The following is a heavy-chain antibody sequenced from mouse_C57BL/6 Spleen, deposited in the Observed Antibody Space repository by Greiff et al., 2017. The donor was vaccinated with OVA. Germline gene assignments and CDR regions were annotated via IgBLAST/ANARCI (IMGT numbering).Heavy chain of an antibody. V-gene: IGHV1-9*01. Sequence: VMLVESGAELMKPGASVKLSCKATGYTFTGYWIEWVKQRPGHGLEWIGEILPGSGSTNYNEKFKGKATFTADTSSNTAYMHLSSRTTEDSAIYYCARSRYYGSSPYFDYWGQGTTLTVSS. J-gene: IGHJ2*01. CDR2: ILPGSGST. CDR3: ARSRYYGSSPYFDY. CDR1: GYTFTGYW. D-gene: IGHD1-1*01.